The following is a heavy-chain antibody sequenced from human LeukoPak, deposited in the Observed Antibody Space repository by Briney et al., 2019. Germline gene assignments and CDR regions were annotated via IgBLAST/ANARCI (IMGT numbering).Heavy chain of an antibody. CDR3: ARDPGVRGVIIIPWFDP. Sequence: GGSLRPSCAASGFTFSSYAMHWVRQAPGKGLEWVAVISYDGSNKYYADSVKGRFTISRDNSKNTLYLQMNSLRAEDTAVYYCARDPGVRGVIIIPWFDPWGQGTLVTVSS. CDR1: GFTFSSYA. V-gene: IGHV3-30-3*01. D-gene: IGHD3-10*01. J-gene: IGHJ5*02. CDR2: ISYDGSNK.